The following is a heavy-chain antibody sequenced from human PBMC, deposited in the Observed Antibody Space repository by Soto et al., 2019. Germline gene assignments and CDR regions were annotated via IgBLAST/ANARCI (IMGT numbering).Heavy chain of an antibody. V-gene: IGHV3-30-3*01. CDR2: ISYDGSNK. D-gene: IGHD6-25*01. CDR1: GFTFSSYA. Sequence: GSLRLSCAASGFTFSSYAMHWVRQAPGKGLEWVAVISYDGSNKYYADSVKGRFTISRDNSKNTLYLQMNSLRAEDTAVYYCARDSRLAYWGQGTLVTVSS. J-gene: IGHJ4*02. CDR3: ARDSRLAY.